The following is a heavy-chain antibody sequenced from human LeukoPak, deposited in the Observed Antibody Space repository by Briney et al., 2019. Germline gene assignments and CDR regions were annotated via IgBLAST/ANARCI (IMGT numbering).Heavy chain of an antibody. J-gene: IGHJ4*02. Sequence: PSETLSLTCTVSGGSISSYYWSWIRQPAGKGLEWIGRIYTSGSTNYNPSLKSRVTISVDKSKNQFSLKLSSVTAADTAVYYCAVVGAASVDYWGQGTLVTVSS. CDR1: GGSISSYY. CDR2: IYTSGST. CDR3: AVVGAASVDY. V-gene: IGHV4-4*07. D-gene: IGHD1-26*01.